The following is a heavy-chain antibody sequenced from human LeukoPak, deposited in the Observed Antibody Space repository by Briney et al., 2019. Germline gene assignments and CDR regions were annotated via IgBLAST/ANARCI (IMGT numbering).Heavy chain of an antibody. J-gene: IGHJ1*01. CDR1: GDSVSRSDSY. V-gene: IGHV4-39*01. CDR3: ARRRYYDGSGYLE. CDR2: IYYSGRT. Sequence: ASETLSLTCSVSGDSVSRSDSYWDWIRQPPGKGLEWIGTIYYSGRTYYSPSLKSRFTLSVDTSSNQFSLNLRSVTAADTAVYYCARRRYYDGSGYLEWGQGTLLSVSS. D-gene: IGHD3-22*01.